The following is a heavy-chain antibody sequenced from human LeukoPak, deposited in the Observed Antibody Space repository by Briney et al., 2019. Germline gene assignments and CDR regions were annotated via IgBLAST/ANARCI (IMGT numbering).Heavy chain of an antibody. J-gene: IGHJ4*02. D-gene: IGHD6-19*01. CDR2: IYYSGST. CDR1: GGSISSGDYY. Sequence: KPSETLSLTCTVSGGSISSGDYYWSWIRQPPGKGLVWIGYIYYSGSTYYNPSLKSRVTISVDTSKNQFSLKLSSVTAADTAVYYCARDRYSSGWYGFDYWGQGTLVTVSS. V-gene: IGHV4-30-4*01. CDR3: ARDRYSSGWYGFDY.